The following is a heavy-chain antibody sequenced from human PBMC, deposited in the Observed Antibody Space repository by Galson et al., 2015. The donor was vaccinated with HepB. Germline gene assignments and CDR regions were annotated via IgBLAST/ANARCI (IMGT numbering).Heavy chain of an antibody. Sequence: SLRLSCAASGFTFSSDSMNWVRRAPGKGLEWVSSISSSSSFKFYAESVKGRFTISRDNAKNSLYLQMNSLRAEDTALYYCARDRMTMDRGVSLYGMDVWGQGTTVTVSS. CDR3: ARDRMTMDRGVSLYGMDV. D-gene: IGHD3-10*01. J-gene: IGHJ6*02. CDR2: ISSSSSFK. CDR1: GFTFSSDS. V-gene: IGHV3-21*01.